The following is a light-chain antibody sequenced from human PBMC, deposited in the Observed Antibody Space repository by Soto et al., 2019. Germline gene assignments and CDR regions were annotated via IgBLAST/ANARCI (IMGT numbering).Light chain of an antibody. CDR3: SSFRSSSTSYV. J-gene: IGLJ1*01. CDR2: DVS. V-gene: IGLV2-14*03. Sequence: QSVLTQPASVSGSPGQSITISCTGTSSDIGDSNYVSWYQQHPGKAPKLVIYDVSNRPSGVSNRFSGSKSANTASLTISGLQAEDEADYYCSSFRSSSTSYVFGTGTKVPGL. CDR1: SSDIGDSNY.